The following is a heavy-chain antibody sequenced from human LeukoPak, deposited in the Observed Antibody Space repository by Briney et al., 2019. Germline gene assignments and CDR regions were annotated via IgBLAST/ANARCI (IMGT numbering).Heavy chain of an antibody. CDR3: ARGESSSSPLYYYYYYMDV. J-gene: IGHJ6*03. V-gene: IGHV4-61*02. D-gene: IGHD6-6*01. Sequence: SQTLSLTCTVSGDSISSGTYYWSWIRQPAGKGLEWIGRIYTSGSTNYNPSLKSRVTIPVDTSKNQFSLKLTSVTAADTAVYYCARGESSSSPLYYYYYYMDVWGKGTTVTVSS. CDR1: GDSISSGTYY. CDR2: IYTSGST.